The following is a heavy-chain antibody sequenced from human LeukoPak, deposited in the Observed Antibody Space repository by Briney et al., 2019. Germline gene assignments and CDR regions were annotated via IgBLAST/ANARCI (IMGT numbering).Heavy chain of an antibody. CDR2: IYPGDSDT. V-gene: IGHV5-51*01. D-gene: IGHD1-1*01. J-gene: IGHJ4*02. Sequence: GESLKISCKASGYSFTSFWIGWVRQMPGKGLECMGIIYPGDSDTRYSPSFQGQVTISADRSISTAYLQWSSLKASDTAMYYCARHETGPYFDYWGQGTLVTVSS. CDR3: ARHETGPYFDY. CDR1: GYSFTSFW.